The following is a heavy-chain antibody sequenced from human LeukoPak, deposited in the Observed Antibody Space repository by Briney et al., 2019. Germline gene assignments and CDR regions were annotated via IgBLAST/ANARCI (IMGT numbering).Heavy chain of an antibody. D-gene: IGHD3-22*01. V-gene: IGHV3-23*01. J-gene: IGHJ4*02. CDR3: AKEHSVLTMMRGLHS. CDR2: ISVSCCLI. CDR1: GFTFSKYD. Sequence: PGGSLRLSCAASGFTFSKYDLRWVRQAPGKGLEGVSGISVSCCLISYADSVTRRFTISRHNSKDTLYLQMNSLRVEDTALYYCAKEHSVLTMMRGLHSWGQGTLVTVSS.